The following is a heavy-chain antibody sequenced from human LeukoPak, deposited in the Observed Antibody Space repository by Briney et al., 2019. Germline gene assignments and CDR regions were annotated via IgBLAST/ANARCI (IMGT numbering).Heavy chain of an antibody. J-gene: IGHJ4*02. V-gene: IGHV4-39*01. CDR1: GGSISSSSYY. D-gene: IGHD4-17*01. CDR2: IYYSGST. CDR3: ARHDYGDYAPLDY. Sequence: SETLSLTCTVSGGSISSSSYYWGWIRQPPGKGLEWIGSIYYSGSTYYNPSLKSRVTISVDTSKNQFSLKLSSVTAADTAVYYCARHDYGDYAPLDYWGQGTLVTVSS.